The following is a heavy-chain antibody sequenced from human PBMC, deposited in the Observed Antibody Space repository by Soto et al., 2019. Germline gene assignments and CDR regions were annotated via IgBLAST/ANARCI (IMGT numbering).Heavy chain of an antibody. D-gene: IGHD3-10*01. CDR2: IYYSGST. Sequence: SETLSLTCTVSGGSISSGGYYWSWLRQHPGKGLEWIGYIYYSGSTYYNPSLKSRVTISVDTSKNQFSLKLSSVTAADTAVYYCARVNLGYGSGSYPDTDFDYWGQGTLVTVSS. CDR1: GGSISSGGYY. J-gene: IGHJ4*02. CDR3: ARVNLGYGSGSYPDTDFDY. V-gene: IGHV4-31*03.